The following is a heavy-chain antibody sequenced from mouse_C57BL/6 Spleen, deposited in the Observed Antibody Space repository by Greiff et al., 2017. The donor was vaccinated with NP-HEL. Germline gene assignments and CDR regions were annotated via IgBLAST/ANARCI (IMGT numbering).Heavy chain of an antibody. J-gene: IGHJ3*01. D-gene: IGHD2-4*01. CDR1: GYTFTDYN. CDR3: AKEGKIYYDYDEDSWFAY. Sequence: EVQLQQSGPELVKPGASVKMSCKASGYTFTDYNMHWVKQSHGKSLEWIGYINPNNGGTSYNQKFKGKATLTVNKSSSTAYMELRSLTSEDSAVYYCAKEGKIYYDYDEDSWFAYWGQGTLVTVSA. CDR2: INPNNGGT. V-gene: IGHV1-22*01.